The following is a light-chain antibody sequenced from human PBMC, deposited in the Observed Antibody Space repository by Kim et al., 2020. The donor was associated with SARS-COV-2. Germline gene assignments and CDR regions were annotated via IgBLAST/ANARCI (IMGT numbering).Light chain of an antibody. CDR2: GAS. Sequence: EIVLTQSPGTLSLSPGERATLSCRTSLSISTYYLAWYQQKAGQAPRLLIYGASRRAPGIADIGSGSGTDFTLTITRLEPEDFAVYYCQQYSNSIGFGGGTKVDIK. CDR3: QQYSNSIG. CDR1: LSISTYY. J-gene: IGKJ4*01. V-gene: IGKV3-20*01.